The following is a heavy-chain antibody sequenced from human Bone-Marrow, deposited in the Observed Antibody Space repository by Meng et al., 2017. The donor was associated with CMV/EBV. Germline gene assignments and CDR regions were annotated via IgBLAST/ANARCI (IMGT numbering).Heavy chain of an antibody. V-gene: IGHV1-8*02. CDR1: GYTFTGYY. CDR3: ARGRRYCSRTSCYYFDY. CDR2: MNPNGDNT. J-gene: IGHJ4*02. D-gene: IGHD2-2*01. Sequence: ASVKVSCKASGYTFTGYYMHWVRQAPGQGLEWMGWMNPNGDNTGYAQKFQGRVTMTRNTSISTAYMELSSLRSEDTAVYYCARGRRYCSRTSCYYFDYWGQGTLVTVSS.